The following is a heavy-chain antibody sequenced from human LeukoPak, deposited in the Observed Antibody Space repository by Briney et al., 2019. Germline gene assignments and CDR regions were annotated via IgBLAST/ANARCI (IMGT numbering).Heavy chain of an antibody. CDR3: AEDWLRLGELSFIFDY. D-gene: IGHD3-16*02. Sequence: GGSLRLSCAASGFTFSSYAMSWVRQAPGKGLEWVSAISGSGGSTYYADSVKGWFTISRDNSKNTLYLQMNSLRAEDTAVYYCAEDWLRLGELSFIFDYWGQGTLVTVSS. CDR2: ISGSGGST. CDR1: GFTFSSYA. V-gene: IGHV3-23*01. J-gene: IGHJ4*02.